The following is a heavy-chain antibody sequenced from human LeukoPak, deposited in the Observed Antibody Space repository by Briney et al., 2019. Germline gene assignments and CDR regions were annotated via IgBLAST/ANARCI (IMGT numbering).Heavy chain of an antibody. D-gene: IGHD1-26*01. CDR2: INSDGSST. CDR1: GFTFSSYW. Sequence: GGSLRLSCAASGFTFSSYWMHWVRQAPGKGLVWVSRINSDGSSTSYADSVKGRFTISRDNAKNSLYLQMNSLRAEDTAVYYCARELGGARFAFDIWGQGTMVTVSS. CDR3: ARELGGARFAFDI. V-gene: IGHV3-74*01. J-gene: IGHJ3*02.